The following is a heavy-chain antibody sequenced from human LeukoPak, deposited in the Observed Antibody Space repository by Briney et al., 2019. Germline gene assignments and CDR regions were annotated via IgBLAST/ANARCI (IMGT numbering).Heavy chain of an antibody. D-gene: IGHD3-16*01. CDR1: GFSFTNAW. V-gene: IGHV3-15*01. CDR3: TTDWSAGYSYATFAY. Sequence: GGSLRLSCAASGFSFTNAWMSWVRQAPGKGLEWVGRVKSKTDGATTDYAALVQGRFTISRGDSENTLFLQMNSLKSEDTAVYYCTTDWSAGYSYATFAYWGQGTLVAVSS. CDR2: VKSKTDGATT. J-gene: IGHJ4*02.